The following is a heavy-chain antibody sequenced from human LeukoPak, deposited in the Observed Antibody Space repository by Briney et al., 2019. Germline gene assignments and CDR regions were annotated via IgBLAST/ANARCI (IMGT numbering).Heavy chain of an antibody. V-gene: IGHV4-34*01. J-gene: IGHJ1*01. D-gene: IGHD3-9*01. CDR2: IDHTGSS. Sequence: SETLSLTCAVYGESLSGYYWSWIRQPPGKGLEWIGEIDHTGSSNYNPTLKSRVTISLDTSKNQFSLKLNSVTAADTAVYYCASFGYDILTGLSYFQHWGQGTLVTVSS. CDR1: GESLSGYY. CDR3: ASFGYDILTGLSYFQH.